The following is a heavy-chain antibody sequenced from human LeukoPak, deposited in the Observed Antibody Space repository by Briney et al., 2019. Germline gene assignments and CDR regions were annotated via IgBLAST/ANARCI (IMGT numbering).Heavy chain of an antibody. J-gene: IGHJ4*02. CDR3: AREGVGSGPDY. V-gene: IGHV1-46*02. D-gene: IGHD3-10*01. CDR1: GYTFNSSY. CDR2: INPSGGST. Sequence: RASVKVSCKASGYTFNSSYMHWVRQAPGQGLEWMGIINPSGGSTSYAQKFQGRVTMTRDTSTSTVYMELSSLRSEDTAVYYCAREGVGSGPDYWGQGTLVTVSS.